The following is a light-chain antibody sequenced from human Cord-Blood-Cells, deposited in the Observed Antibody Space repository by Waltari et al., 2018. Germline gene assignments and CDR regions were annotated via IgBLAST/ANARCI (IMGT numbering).Light chain of an antibody. CDR1: NIGSKN. Sequence: SYELTQPLSVSVALGQTARLTCGGNNIGSKNVYWYPQKPGQAPVLVIYRDSNRPSGIPERFSGSNSGNTATLTISRAQAGDEADYYCQVWDSSTVVFGGGTKLTVL. V-gene: IGLV3-9*01. CDR3: QVWDSSTVV. J-gene: IGLJ2*01. CDR2: RDS.